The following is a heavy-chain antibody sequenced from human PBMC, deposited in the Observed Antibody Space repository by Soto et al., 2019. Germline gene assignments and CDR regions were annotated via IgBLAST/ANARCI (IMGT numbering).Heavy chain of an antibody. D-gene: IGHD3-10*01. Sequence: QVTLKESGPVLVKPTETLTLTCTVSGFSLSNTRMGVSWIRQPPGKALEWLAHIFLNYEKSYSTSLKSRLTTSKDTSKSQVVLSMTNLDPVDTATYYCTRIEKGSATYTWGQGTLVTVSS. CDR2: IFLNYEK. V-gene: IGHV2-26*01. CDR1: GFSLSNTRMG. J-gene: IGHJ5*02. CDR3: TRIEKGSATYT.